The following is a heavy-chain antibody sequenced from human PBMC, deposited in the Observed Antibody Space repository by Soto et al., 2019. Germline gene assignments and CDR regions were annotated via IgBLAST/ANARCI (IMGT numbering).Heavy chain of an antibody. D-gene: IGHD2-2*01. CDR3: ARDRGGVCSSTACYRLFDP. J-gene: IGHJ5*02. Sequence: ASETLSLTCAVSGGSISSGGYSWSWIRQPPGKGLEWIGYIYHSGTTYYYNPSLKSRVTMSVDRSKNQFSLKLSSVTAADTAVYYCARDRGGVCSSTACYRLFDPWGQGTLVTVPQ. CDR1: GGSISSGGYS. CDR2: IYHSGTTY. V-gene: IGHV4-30-2*01.